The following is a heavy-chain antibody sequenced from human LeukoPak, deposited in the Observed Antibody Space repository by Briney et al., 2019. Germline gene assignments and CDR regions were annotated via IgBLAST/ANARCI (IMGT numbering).Heavy chain of an antibody. CDR3: AKALGYCRGGSCFSYYHYYYGIDV. V-gene: IGHV3-43*02. CDR2: ITGDGGST. D-gene: IGHD2-15*01. J-gene: IGHJ6*02. Sequence: GGSLRLSCAASGFTFDDYAMHWVRQSPGKGLEWLSLITGDGGSTYYADSVMGRFTVFRDNNRNSLYLRLSSLRTEDSALYYCAKALGYCRGGSCFSYYHYYYGIDVWGQGTTVTVSS. CDR1: GFTFDDYA.